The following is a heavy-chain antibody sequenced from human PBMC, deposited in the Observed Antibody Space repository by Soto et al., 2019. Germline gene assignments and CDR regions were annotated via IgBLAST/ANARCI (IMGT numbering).Heavy chain of an antibody. J-gene: IGHJ4*02. Sequence: ASVKVSCKASGYTFTSYAMHWVRQAPGQRLEWMGWINAGNGNTKYSQKFQGRVTITRDTSASTAYMELSSLRSEDTAIYYCAKDYLSDSGTYYDIPFDSWGQGTLVTVSS. CDR2: INAGNGNT. V-gene: IGHV1-3*01. CDR3: AKDYLSDSGTYYDIPFDS. CDR1: GYTFTSYA. D-gene: IGHD3-10*01.